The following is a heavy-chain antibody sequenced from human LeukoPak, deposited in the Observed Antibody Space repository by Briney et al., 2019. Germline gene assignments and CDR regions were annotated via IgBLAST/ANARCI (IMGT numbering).Heavy chain of an antibody. CDR1: GGSISSGDYY. CDR3: ARRYSGSYYGVDYYYGMDV. J-gene: IGHJ6*02. D-gene: IGHD1-26*01. Sequence: SETLSLTCTVSGGSISSGDYYWSWIRQPPGKGLEWIGYIYYSGSTYYNPSLKSRVTISVDTSKNQFSLKLSSVTAADTAVYYCARRYSGSYYGVDYYYGMDVWGQGTTVTVSS. V-gene: IGHV4-30-4*08. CDR2: IYYSGST.